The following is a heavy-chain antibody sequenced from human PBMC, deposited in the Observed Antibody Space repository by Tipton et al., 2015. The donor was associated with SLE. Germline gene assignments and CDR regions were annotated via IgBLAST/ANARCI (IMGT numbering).Heavy chain of an antibody. J-gene: IGHJ4*02. Sequence: TLSLTCTVSGGSITNYYWGWVRQPAGKGLEWIGRICCGGRTKYNPSRDSRVSLSVDASKDQFSLKLSSVTAADTAVYYCVVCSPSSCSYFDYWGQGRLVTVSS. CDR2: ICCGGRT. CDR3: VVCSPSSCSYFDY. V-gene: IGHV4-4*07. D-gene: IGHD2-2*01. CDR1: GGSITNYY.